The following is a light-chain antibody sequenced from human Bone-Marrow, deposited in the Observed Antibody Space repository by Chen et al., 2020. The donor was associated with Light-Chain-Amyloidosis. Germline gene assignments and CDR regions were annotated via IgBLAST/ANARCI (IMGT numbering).Light chain of an antibody. CDR3: AAWDDSLNGVV. CDR2: SDN. V-gene: IGLV1-44*01. J-gene: IGLJ2*01. Sequence: QSVLTQPPSPSGTPGQSVTISCSGSTSNIGTYTVNWYRQVPGTAPRLLIQSDNQRPAGGPNRCSGSESGNSAALAISGLQTADEADYYCAAWDDSLNGVVFGGGTKLTVL. CDR1: TSNIGTYT.